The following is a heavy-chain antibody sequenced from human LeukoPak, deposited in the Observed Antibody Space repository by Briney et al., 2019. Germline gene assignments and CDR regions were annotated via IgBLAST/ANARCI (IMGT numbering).Heavy chain of an antibody. CDR2: IYSGGST. CDR3: AKEYCSGGSCHGYFDY. Sequence: GGSLRLSCAASGFTVSSNYMSWVRQAPGKGLEWVSVIYSGGSTYYADSVKGRFTISRDNSKNTLYLQMNSLRAEDTAVYYCAKEYCSGGSCHGYFDYWGQGTLVTVSS. CDR1: GFTVSSNY. D-gene: IGHD2-15*01. J-gene: IGHJ4*02. V-gene: IGHV3-53*01.